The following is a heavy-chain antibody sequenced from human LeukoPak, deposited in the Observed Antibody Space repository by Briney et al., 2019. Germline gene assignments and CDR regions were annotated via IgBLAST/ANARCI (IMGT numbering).Heavy chain of an antibody. V-gene: IGHV1-2*02. J-gene: IGHJ4*02. CDR1: GYTFTDYF. CDR2: INPNSGGT. Sequence: ASVKVSRRASGYTFTDYFMHWVRQAPGQGLEWMGWINPNSGGTNYAQKFQGRVTMTRDTSISTAYMELSSLRSDDTAVYYCAREKDYWGQGTLVTVSS. CDR3: AREKDY.